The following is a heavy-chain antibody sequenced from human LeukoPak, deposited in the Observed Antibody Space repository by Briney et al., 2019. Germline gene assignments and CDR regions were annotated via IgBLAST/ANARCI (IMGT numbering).Heavy chain of an antibody. CDR3: ARDPRIAMALNLDY. Sequence: SQTLSLTCAISGDSVSSNSAAWNWIRQSPSRGLEWLGRTYYRSKWYNDYAVSVKSRITINPDTSKNQFSLQLNSVTPEDTAVYFCARDPRIAMALNLDYWGQGTPVIVSS. CDR1: GDSVSSNSAA. V-gene: IGHV6-1*01. J-gene: IGHJ4*02. CDR2: TYYRSKWYN. D-gene: IGHD6-19*01.